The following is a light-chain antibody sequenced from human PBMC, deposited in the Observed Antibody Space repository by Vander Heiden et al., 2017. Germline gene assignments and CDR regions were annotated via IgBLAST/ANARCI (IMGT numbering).Light chain of an antibody. CDR1: QSVSSY. J-gene: IGKJ2*01. CDR2: AAS. CDR3: QQSYSFPT. V-gene: IGKV1-39*01. Sequence: DIQMTQSPSSLSASVGDRVTITCRASQSVSSYLNWYQQKPGKAPNLLIYAASTLQSGVPSRFSGSGSGTDFTLTISSLQHEDFASYYCQQSYSFPTFGQGTKLEIK.